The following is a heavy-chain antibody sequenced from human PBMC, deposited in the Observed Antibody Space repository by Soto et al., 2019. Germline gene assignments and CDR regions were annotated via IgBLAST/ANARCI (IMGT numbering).Heavy chain of an antibody. D-gene: IGHD3-22*01. J-gene: IGHJ4*02. CDR3: TTDTDYDDSSGYYSDY. CDR1: GFTFSNAW. Sequence: GGSLRLSCAASGFTFSNAWMSWVRQAPGKGLEWVCRIKSKTDGGTTDYAAPVKGRFTISRDDSKNTLYLQRNSLKTEDTAVYYCTTDTDYDDSSGYYSDYWGQGTLVTVSA. CDR2: IKSKTDGGTT. V-gene: IGHV3-15*01.